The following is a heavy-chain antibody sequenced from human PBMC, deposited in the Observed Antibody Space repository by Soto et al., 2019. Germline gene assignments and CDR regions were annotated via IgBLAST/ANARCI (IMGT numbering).Heavy chain of an antibody. Sequence: QVQLVESGGGVVQPGRSLRLSCAASGFSFSSYGMYWVRQAPGKGLEWVAVMWYDGSNKYYADSVKGRFTISRDNSKNTRYLQMNSLRAEDTAVYYCAGDREADAYNWGTFSYWGQGAPVTVPS. D-gene: IGHD1-1*01. CDR1: GFSFSSYG. CDR3: AGDREADAYNWGTFSY. J-gene: IGHJ4*02. V-gene: IGHV3-33*01. CDR2: MWYDGSNK.